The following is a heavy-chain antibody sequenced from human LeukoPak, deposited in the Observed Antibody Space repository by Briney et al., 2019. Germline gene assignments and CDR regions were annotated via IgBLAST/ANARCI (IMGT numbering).Heavy chain of an antibody. J-gene: IGHJ4*02. CDR3: AKTQGLRFLEWLLSDFDY. D-gene: IGHD3-3*01. CDR1: GFTFSSYA. CDR2: ISGSGGNT. V-gene: IGHV3-23*01. Sequence: GGSLRLSCAASGFTFSSYAMSWVRQAPGKGLEWVSAISGSGGNTYYADSVKGRFTISRDNSKNTLYLQMNSQRAEDTAVYYCAKTQGLRFLEWLLSDFDYWGQGTLVTVSS.